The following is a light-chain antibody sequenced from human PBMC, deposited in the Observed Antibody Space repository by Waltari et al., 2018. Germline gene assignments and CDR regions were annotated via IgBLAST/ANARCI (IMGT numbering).Light chain of an antibody. CDR1: SSDIGSYNL. CDR3: SSYTSSITSI. J-gene: IGLJ2*01. CDR2: DVN. V-gene: IGLV2-14*03. Sequence: QSALTQPASVSGSPGQSITISCTGTSSDIGSYNLVPWYQQHPGQAPKLIIYDVNSRPSGVSNRFSGSKSGNTASLTISGLQAEDEADYYCSSYTSSITSIFGGGTKLTVL.